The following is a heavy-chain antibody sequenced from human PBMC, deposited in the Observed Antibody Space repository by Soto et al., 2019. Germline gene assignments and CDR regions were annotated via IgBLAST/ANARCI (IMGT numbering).Heavy chain of an antibody. CDR2: IYSGGST. J-gene: IGHJ4*02. D-gene: IGHD3-22*01. V-gene: IGHV3-53*02. CDR3: ARDAETMIMN. CDR1: GFTVSSNY. Sequence: EVQLVETEGGLIQPGGSLRLSCAASGFTVSSNYMSWVRQAPGKGLEWVSVIYSGGSTYYADSVKGRFTNSRDNSKNTLYLQMNSLRAEDTAVYYCARDAETMIMNWGQGTLVTVSS.